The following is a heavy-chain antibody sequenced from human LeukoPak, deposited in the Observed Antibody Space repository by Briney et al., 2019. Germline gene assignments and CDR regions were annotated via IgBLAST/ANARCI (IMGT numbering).Heavy chain of an antibody. CDR2: ISSSSSYI. Sequence: GGSLRLSCAASGFTFSSYSMNWVRQAPGKGLEWVSSISSSSSYIYYADSVKGRFTISRDNAKNPLYLQMNSLRAEDTAVYYCARDNDWGYYFDYWGQGTLVTVSS. D-gene: IGHD7-27*01. CDR3: ARDNDWGYYFDY. CDR1: GFTFSSYS. J-gene: IGHJ4*02. V-gene: IGHV3-21*01.